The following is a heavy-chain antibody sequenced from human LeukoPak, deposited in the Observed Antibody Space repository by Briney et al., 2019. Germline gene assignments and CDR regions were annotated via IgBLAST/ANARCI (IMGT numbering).Heavy chain of an antibody. J-gene: IGHJ3*02. D-gene: IGHD5-12*01. V-gene: IGHV4-39*07. CDR1: GGSISSSSYY. CDR2: IYYSGST. Sequence: PSETLSLTCTVSGGSISSSSYYWGWIRQPPGKGLEWIGSIYYSGSTYYNPSLKSRVTISVDTSKNQFSLKLSSVTAADTAVYYCARDNPRSGWLRLKAFDIWGQGTMVTVSS. CDR3: ARDNPRSGWLRLKAFDI.